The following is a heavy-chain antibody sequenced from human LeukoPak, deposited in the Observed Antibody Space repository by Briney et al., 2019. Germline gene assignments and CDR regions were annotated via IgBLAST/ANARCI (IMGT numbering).Heavy chain of an antibody. V-gene: IGHV3-74*01. CDR1: GFTFSSYW. J-gene: IGHJ3*02. Sequence: QAGGSLRLSCAASGFTFSSYWMHWVRHAPGKGLVWVSRINSDGSSTSYADSVKGRFTISRDNAKNTLYLQMNSLRAEDTAVYYCARGRYYYDSSGYGAFDIWGQGTMVTVSS. D-gene: IGHD3-22*01. CDR3: ARGRYYYDSSGYGAFDI. CDR2: INSDGSST.